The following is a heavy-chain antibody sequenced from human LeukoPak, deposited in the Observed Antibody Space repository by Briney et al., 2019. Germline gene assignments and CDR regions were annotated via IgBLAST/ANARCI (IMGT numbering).Heavy chain of an antibody. CDR2: IDRDGSRI. CDR1: GFTFSSYW. Sequence: GGSLRLSCAVSGFTFSSYWVHWVRQAPGKGLVWVSRIDRDGSRINYADSVKGRFTVSRDNGKNTLFLQMNSLRAEDAAVYYCVRGNDYGGPHYWGQGTLVTVSS. J-gene: IGHJ4*02. V-gene: IGHV3-74*01. D-gene: IGHD4-23*01. CDR3: VRGNDYGGPHY.